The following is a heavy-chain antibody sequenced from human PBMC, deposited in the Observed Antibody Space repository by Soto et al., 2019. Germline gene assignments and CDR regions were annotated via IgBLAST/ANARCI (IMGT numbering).Heavy chain of an antibody. J-gene: IGHJ4*02. V-gene: IGHV1-3*01. CDR1: GYTFTSYA. Sequence: QVQLVQSGAEVKKPGASVKVSCKASGYTFTSYAMHWVRQAPGQRLEWMGWINAGNGNTKYSQKFQGRVTITRDTSASTAYMELSSLRSDDTAVYYCARADYDFWSGYYPQYFDYWGQGTLVTVSS. CDR2: INAGNGNT. D-gene: IGHD3-3*01. CDR3: ARADYDFWSGYYPQYFDY.